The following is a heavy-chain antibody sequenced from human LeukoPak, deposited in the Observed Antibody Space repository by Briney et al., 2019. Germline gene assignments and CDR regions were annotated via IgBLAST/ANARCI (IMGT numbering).Heavy chain of an antibody. CDR1: GFTVITND. CDR3: ARGVEPLAANTLAY. V-gene: IGHV3-53*01. CDR2: LYSDGHT. D-gene: IGHD1-14*01. J-gene: IGHJ4*02. Sequence: QPGGSLRLSCAASGFTVITNDTTWVRQAPGKGLEWVSVLYSDGHTKYADSVQGRFTISRDNSKDTLYLEMNSLSPDDTAVYYCARGVEPLAANTLAYWGQGTLVTVSS.